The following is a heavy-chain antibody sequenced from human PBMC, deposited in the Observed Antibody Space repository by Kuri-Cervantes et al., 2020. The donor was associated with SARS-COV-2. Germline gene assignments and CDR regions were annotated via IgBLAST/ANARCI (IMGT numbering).Heavy chain of an antibody. V-gene: IGHV1-2*02. J-gene: IGHJ6*03. D-gene: IGHD3-10*01. CDR3: ARELLGIQSSGSYYMDV. Sequence: ASVKVSCKASGYTFTGYYMHWVRQAPGQGLEWMGWINPNSGGTNYAQKFQGRATITTDESTSTAYMELSSLRSEDTAVYYCARELLGIQSSGSYYMDVWGKGTTVTVSS. CDR1: GYTFTGYY. CDR2: INPNSGGT.